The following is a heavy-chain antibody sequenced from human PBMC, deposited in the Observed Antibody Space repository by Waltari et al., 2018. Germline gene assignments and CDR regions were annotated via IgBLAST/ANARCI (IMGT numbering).Heavy chain of an antibody. CDR3: ARVAGCYIHFDY. J-gene: IGHJ4*02. CDR1: GYTFTSYA. Sequence: QVQLVQSGAEVKKPGASVKVSCKASGYTFTSYAMHWVRQAPGQRLEWMGWINAGNGNTKYAQKFKGRVTITTDTSASTAYMELSSLRSEDTAVYYCARVAGCYIHFDYWGQGTLVTVSS. D-gene: IGHD2-15*01. CDR2: INAGNGNT. V-gene: IGHV1-3*01.